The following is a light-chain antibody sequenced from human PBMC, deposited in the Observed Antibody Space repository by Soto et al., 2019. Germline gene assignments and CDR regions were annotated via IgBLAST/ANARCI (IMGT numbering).Light chain of an antibody. J-gene: IGLJ3*02. Sequence: QSALTQPPSASGSPGQSVTISCTGTSSDVGGYNFVSWYQQHPGKAPKFMIYEVTKRPSGVPDRFSGSKSGNTASLTVSGLQAEDEADYYCSSYAGGIKWVFGRGTQLTVL. CDR3: SSYAGGIKWV. CDR2: EVT. CDR1: SSDVGGYNF. V-gene: IGLV2-8*01.